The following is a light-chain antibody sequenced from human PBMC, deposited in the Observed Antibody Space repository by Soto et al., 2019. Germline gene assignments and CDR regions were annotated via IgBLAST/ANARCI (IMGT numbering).Light chain of an antibody. Sequence: DIQMTQSPSSLSASVGDRVTITCRASQGIRNYLAWYQQKPGKVPKLLIYAASTLQSGGPSRFSGSGSGTDFTLSISSLQPEDVATYYCQKYNSAPRTFGQGTRPEIK. CDR2: AAS. CDR1: QGIRNY. CDR3: QKYNSAPRT. V-gene: IGKV1-27*01. J-gene: IGKJ5*01.